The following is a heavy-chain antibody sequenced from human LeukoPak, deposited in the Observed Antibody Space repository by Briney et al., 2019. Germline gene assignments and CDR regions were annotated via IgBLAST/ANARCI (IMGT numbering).Heavy chain of an antibody. CDR2: IYPGGSDT. J-gene: IGHJ4*02. D-gene: IGHD5-18*01. CDR3: ARPYISSYGPGDY. V-gene: IGHV5-51*01. Sequence: ESLKISCKGSGYSFPSYWIAWVRQMPGKGLEWMGIIYPGGSDTRYSPSFQGQVTISADKSISTAYLQWSSLKASDTAMYYCARPYISSYGPGDYWGQGTLVTVSS. CDR1: GYSFPSYW.